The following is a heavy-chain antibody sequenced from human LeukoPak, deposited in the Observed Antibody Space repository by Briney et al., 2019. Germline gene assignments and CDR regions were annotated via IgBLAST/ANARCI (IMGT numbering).Heavy chain of an antibody. D-gene: IGHD4-17*01. CDR2: IIGSGGMT. CDR3: AKEGANEYGDYGGIFDY. CDR1: GFTFNSYA. Sequence: GGSLRLSCAASGFTFNSYAMNWVRQPPGKGLEWVSAIIGSGGMTYYADSVKGRFTISRDNSKSTLYLQMNSLRAEDTAVYYCAKEGANEYGDYGGIFDYWGQGTLVTVSS. J-gene: IGHJ4*02. V-gene: IGHV3-23*01.